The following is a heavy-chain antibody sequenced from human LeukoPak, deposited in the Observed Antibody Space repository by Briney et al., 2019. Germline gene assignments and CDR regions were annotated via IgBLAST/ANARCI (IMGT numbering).Heavy chain of an antibody. Sequence: GGSLRLSCAASGFTVSSNYMSWVRQAPGKGLEWVSVIYSGGSTYYADSVKGRFTISRDNSKNTLYLQMNSLRAEDTAVYYCARVGQLWNFDYWGQGTLVTVSS. J-gene: IGHJ4*02. CDR2: IYSGGST. D-gene: IGHD2-2*01. CDR1: GFTVSSNY. CDR3: ARVGQLWNFDY. V-gene: IGHV3-53*01.